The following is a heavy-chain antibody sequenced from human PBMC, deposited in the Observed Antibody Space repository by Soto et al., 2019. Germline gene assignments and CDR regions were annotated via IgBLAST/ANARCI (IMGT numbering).Heavy chain of an antibody. D-gene: IGHD6-13*01. CDR2: ISYDGSNK. Sequence: QVQLVESGGGVVQPGRSLRLSCAASGFTFSSYGMHWVRQAPGKGLEWVAVISYDGSNKYYADSVKGRFTISRDNSKNTLYVQMNSLRAEDTAVYYCAKESIAAAGHYNWFDPWGQGTLVTVSS. V-gene: IGHV3-30*18. CDR3: AKESIAAAGHYNWFDP. J-gene: IGHJ5*02. CDR1: GFTFSSYG.